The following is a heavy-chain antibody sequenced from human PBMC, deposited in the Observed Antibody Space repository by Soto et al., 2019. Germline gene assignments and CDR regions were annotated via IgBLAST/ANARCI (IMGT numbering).Heavy chain of an antibody. Sequence: ASVKVSCKVSGYTLTELSMHWVRQAPGKGLEWMGGFDPEDGETIYAQKFQGRVTMTEDTSTDTAYMELSSLRSEDTAVYYCATASIGSRLSYFDYWGQGTLVTVSS. CDR2: FDPEDGET. CDR3: ATASIGSRLSYFDY. J-gene: IGHJ4*02. CDR1: GYTLTELS. V-gene: IGHV1-24*01. D-gene: IGHD3-10*01.